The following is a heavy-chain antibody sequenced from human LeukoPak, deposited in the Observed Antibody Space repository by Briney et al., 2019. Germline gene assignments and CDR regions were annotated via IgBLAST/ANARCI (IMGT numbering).Heavy chain of an antibody. J-gene: IGHJ4*02. Sequence: SETLSLTCAVYGGSFSGYYWSWIRQPPGKGLEWIGEINHSGSTNYNPSLKSRVTISVDTSKNQFSLKLSSVTAADTAVYYCARPSLRYFDWPSPYYFDYWGQGTLVTVSS. V-gene: IGHV4-34*01. CDR2: INHSGST. CDR1: GGSFSGYY. D-gene: IGHD3-9*01. CDR3: ARPSLRYFDWPSPYYFDY.